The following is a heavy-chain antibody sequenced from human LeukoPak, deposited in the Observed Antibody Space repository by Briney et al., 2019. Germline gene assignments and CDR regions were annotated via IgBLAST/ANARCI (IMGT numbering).Heavy chain of an antibody. V-gene: IGHV4-59*01. D-gene: IGHD1-26*01. CDR3: ARELRGVGARSLDY. Sequence: PSETLSLTCTVSGGSISPYYWTWIRQPPGKGLESIGYIYYTGSTNYSPSLKSRVTISLDTSRSQFSLKLSSVTAADTAVYYCARELRGVGARSLDYWGQGTLVTVSS. CDR1: GGSISPYY. J-gene: IGHJ4*02. CDR2: IYYTGST.